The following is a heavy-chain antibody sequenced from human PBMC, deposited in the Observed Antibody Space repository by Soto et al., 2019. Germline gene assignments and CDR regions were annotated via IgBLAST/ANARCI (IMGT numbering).Heavy chain of an antibody. V-gene: IGHV3-21*01. Sequence: GGSQRLSYAASGFTFSSYSVNWVRQAPGKGLEWVSSISSSSSYIYYADSLKGRFTISRDNAKNSLYLQMNSLRAEDTAVYYCARANDYGVYYYGTDVWGQGTTVTVSS. J-gene: IGHJ6*02. CDR1: GFTFSSYS. D-gene: IGHD4-17*01. CDR3: ARANDYGVYYYGTDV. CDR2: ISSSSSYI.